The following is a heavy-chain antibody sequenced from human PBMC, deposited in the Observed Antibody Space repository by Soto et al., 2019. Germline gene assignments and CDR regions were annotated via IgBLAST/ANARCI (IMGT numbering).Heavy chain of an antibody. CDR2: IYYSGST. V-gene: IGHV4-30-4*01. D-gene: IGHD3-16*01. CDR3: VREGGDNVFDP. CDR1: GGSISSGDYY. J-gene: IGHJ5*02. Sequence: SETLSLTCTVSGGSISSGDYYWSWIRQPPGKGLEWIGYIYYSGSTFYNPSRKNRVTISLDTSKIQFSLKLSSVTAADTAVYYCVREGGDNVFDPWGQGTLVTVSS.